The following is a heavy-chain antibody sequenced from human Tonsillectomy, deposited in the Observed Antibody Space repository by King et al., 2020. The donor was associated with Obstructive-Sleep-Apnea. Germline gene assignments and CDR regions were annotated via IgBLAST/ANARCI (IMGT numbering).Heavy chain of an antibody. J-gene: IGHJ4*02. V-gene: IGHV1-8*01. CDR2: MNPNSGNT. Sequence: QLVQSGAEVKKPGASVKVSCKASAYTFTNFDINWVRQATGQGLEWMGWMNPNSGNTGYARKFQGRVTMTSNTSISTAYMELSSLRSEDTAVYYCASVTGRITAALAFWGQGTLVTVSS. D-gene: IGHD6-13*01. CDR3: ASVTGRITAALAF. CDR1: AYTFTNFD.